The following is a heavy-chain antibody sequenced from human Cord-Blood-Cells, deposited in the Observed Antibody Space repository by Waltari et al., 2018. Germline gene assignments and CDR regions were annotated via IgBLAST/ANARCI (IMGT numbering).Heavy chain of an antibody. D-gene: IGHD3-3*01. Sequence: QVTLKESGPVLVKPTETLTLTCTVSGFSLSNARMGVSWIRQPPGKALEWLAHIFSNDEKSYSTSRKSRLTISKDTSKSQVVLTMTNMDPVDTATYYCARIMDFWSGYYSGAFDIWGQGTMVTVSS. CDR1: GFSLSNARMG. CDR3: ARIMDFWSGYYSGAFDI. J-gene: IGHJ3*02. V-gene: IGHV2-26*01. CDR2: IFSNDEK.